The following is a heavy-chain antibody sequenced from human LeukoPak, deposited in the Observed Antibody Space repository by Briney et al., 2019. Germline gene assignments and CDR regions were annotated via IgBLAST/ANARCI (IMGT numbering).Heavy chain of an antibody. V-gene: IGHV3-48*03. CDR2: ISSSGSTI. D-gene: IGHD4-17*01. CDR3: ARRLRRNYFDY. J-gene: IGHJ4*02. CDR1: GFTFSSYE. Sequence: GGSLRLSCAASGFTFSSYEMNWVRQAPGKGLEWVSYISSSGSTIYYADSVKGRFTISRDNAKNSLYLQMDSLRAEDTAVYYCARRLRRNYFDYWGQGTLVTVSS.